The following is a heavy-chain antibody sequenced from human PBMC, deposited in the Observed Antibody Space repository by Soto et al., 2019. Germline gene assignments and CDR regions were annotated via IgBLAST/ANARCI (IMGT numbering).Heavy chain of an antibody. Sequence: QVQLVQSGAEVKKPGSSVRVSCKASGDTFTFYSINWVRQAPGLGLEWMGRINPILSMSNYAQRFQGRVTMTGDKYTSTADMELSSLRSEDTAMYYCASSYGSGYRAFDYWGQGALVTVSS. V-gene: IGHV1-69*02. CDR2: INPILSMS. J-gene: IGHJ4*02. D-gene: IGHD3-10*01. CDR1: GDTFTFYS. CDR3: ASSYGSGYRAFDY.